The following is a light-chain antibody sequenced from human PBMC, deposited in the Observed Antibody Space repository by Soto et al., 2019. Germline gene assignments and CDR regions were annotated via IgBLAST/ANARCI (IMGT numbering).Light chain of an antibody. CDR1: SGHSSYA. CDR3: QTWDTGSVI. Sequence: QSVLTQSPSASASLGASVKFTCTLSSGHSSYAIAWHQQQPEKGPRYLMKLNSDGSHNKGDGIPDRFSGSSSGAERYLTISSLLSEDEADYYCQTWDTGSVIFGGGTKLTVL. J-gene: IGLJ2*01. CDR2: LNSDGSH. V-gene: IGLV4-69*01.